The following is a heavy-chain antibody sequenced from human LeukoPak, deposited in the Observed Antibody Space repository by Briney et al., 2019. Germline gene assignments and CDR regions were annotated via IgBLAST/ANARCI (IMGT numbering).Heavy chain of an antibody. V-gene: IGHV4-38-2*02. D-gene: IGHD1-26*01. Sequence: SETLSLTCTVSGYSISRGYYWGWIRQPPGKGREGIGGIYHSGRTYYNPSLKSRVTISVDTSKNQFSLKLNSVTAADTAIYYCARVQNIVGATKTGFFDSWGQGTLVTVSS. CDR1: GYSISRGYY. CDR3: ARVQNIVGATKTGFFDS. CDR2: IYHSGRT. J-gene: IGHJ4*02.